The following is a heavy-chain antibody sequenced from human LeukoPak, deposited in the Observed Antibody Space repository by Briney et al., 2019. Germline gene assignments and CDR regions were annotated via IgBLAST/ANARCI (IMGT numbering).Heavy chain of an antibody. V-gene: IGHV1-8*01. CDR3: ARGTTYYDSSGYYFRYYYYYGMDV. CDR2: MNPNSGNT. Sequence: ASVKVSCKASGYTFTSYDINWVRQASGQGLDWMGWMNPNSGNTGYAQKFQGRVTMTRNTSISTAYMELSSLRSEDTAVYYCARGTTYYDSSGYYFRYYYYYGMDVWGQGTTVTVSS. J-gene: IGHJ6*02. CDR1: GYTFTSYD. D-gene: IGHD3-22*01.